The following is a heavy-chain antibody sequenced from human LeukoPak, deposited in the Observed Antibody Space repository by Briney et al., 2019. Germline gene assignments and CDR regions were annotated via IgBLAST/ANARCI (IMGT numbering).Heavy chain of an antibody. CDR3: AKDSSSYGDYFFFDY. CDR2: ISGSGGST. J-gene: IGHJ4*02. V-gene: IGHV3-23*01. CDR1: GFTFSSYA. D-gene: IGHD4-17*01. Sequence: GGSLRLSCAASGFTFSSYAMSWVRQAPGKGLEWFSSISGSGGSTYYADSVKGRFTISRDNSKNTLYLQMNSLRAEDTAVYYCAKDSSSYGDYFFFDYWGQGTLVTVSS.